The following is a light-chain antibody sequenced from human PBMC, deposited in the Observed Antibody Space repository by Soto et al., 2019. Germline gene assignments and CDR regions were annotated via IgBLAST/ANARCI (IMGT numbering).Light chain of an antibody. Sequence: DIQMTQSPSSLSASVGDRVTITCQASQDISNYLNWYQQKPGKAPKLLIYDASNLETGVPSRFSGSGSGTDFTFTISSLQPEDIATYYCQQYDNLPSVSLTFGGGTKVDIK. CDR3: QQYDNLPSVSLT. CDR1: QDISNY. CDR2: DAS. V-gene: IGKV1-33*01. J-gene: IGKJ4*02.